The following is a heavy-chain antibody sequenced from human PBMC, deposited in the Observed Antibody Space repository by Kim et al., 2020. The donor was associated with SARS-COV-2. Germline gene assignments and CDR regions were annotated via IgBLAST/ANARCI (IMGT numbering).Heavy chain of an antibody. CDR1: EFSFSTYN. J-gene: IGHJ5*01. V-gene: IGHV3-48*02. D-gene: IGHD2-8*01. Sequence: GGSLRLSCVASEFSFSTYNMNWVRQAPGRGLEWLSYIYGDSGTIFSGAAVRGLSTICRDYNDNPFYLNNNELSDEDTAYYYCARGRSRHGLRHVDFWG. CDR2: IYGDSGTI. CDR3: ARGRSRHGLRHVDF.